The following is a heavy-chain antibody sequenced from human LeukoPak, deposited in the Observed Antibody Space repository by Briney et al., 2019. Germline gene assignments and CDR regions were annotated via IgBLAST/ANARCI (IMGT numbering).Heavy chain of an antibody. V-gene: IGHV3-30*04. CDR1: GFTFSSYA. J-gene: IGHJ4*02. D-gene: IGHD6-6*01. Sequence: PGRSLRLSCAASGFTFSSYALHWVRQAPGKGLEWEAVISYDGSNKYYADSVKGRFTISRDNSKNTLHLQMNSLRAEDTAVYYCARSDYSSSQVDYWGQGTLVTVSS. CDR3: ARSDYSSSQVDY. CDR2: ISYDGSNK.